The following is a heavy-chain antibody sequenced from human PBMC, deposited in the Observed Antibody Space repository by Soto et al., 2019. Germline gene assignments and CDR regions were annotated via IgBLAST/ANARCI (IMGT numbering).Heavy chain of an antibody. CDR1: GFTFSSYS. D-gene: IGHD1-26*01. J-gene: IGHJ5*02. Sequence: EVQLVESGGGLVQPGGSLRLSCAASGFTFSSYSMNWVRQAPGKGLEWVSYISSSSSTIYYADSVKGRFTISRDNAKNSLDLQMNSLRDEDTAVYYCARGVGVANNWFDPWGQVTLVTVSS. CDR2: ISSSSSTI. CDR3: ARGVGVANNWFDP. V-gene: IGHV3-48*02.